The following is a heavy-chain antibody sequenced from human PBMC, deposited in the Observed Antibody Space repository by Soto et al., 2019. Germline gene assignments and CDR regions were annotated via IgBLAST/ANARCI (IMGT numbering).Heavy chain of an antibody. CDR2: IIPIFGTA. CDR1: GGTFSSYA. J-gene: IGHJ5*02. Sequence: SVKVSCKASGGTFSSYAISWVRQAPGQGLEWMGGIIPIFGTANYAQKFQGRVTITADESTSTAYMELSSLRSEDTAVYYCAXDATIFGVVIIPGYWFDPWGEGTLVTVSS. CDR3: AXDATIFGVVIIPGYWFDP. D-gene: IGHD3-3*01. V-gene: IGHV1-69*13.